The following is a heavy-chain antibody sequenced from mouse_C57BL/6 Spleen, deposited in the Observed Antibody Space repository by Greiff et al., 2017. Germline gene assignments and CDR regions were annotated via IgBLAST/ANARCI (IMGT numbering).Heavy chain of an antibody. CDR2: IDPETGGT. CDR1: GYTFTDYE. CDR3: TREGTTVVSDWYFDV. Sequence: VKLQESGAELVRPGASVTLSCKASGYTFTDYEMHWVKQTPVHGLEWIGAIDPETGGTAYNQKFKGKAILTADKSSSTAYMELRSLTSEDSAVYYCTREGTTVVSDWYFDVWGTGTTVTVSS. D-gene: IGHD1-1*01. J-gene: IGHJ1*03. V-gene: IGHV1-15*01.